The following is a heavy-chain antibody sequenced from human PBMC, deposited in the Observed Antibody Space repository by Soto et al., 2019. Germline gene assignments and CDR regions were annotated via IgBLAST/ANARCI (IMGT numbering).Heavy chain of an antibody. V-gene: IGHV1-18*01. D-gene: IGHD2-2*01. CDR3: ASYCSSTSCQNWFDP. CDR2: ISAYNGNT. CDR1: GYTFTSYG. Sequence: GASVKVSCKASGYTFTSYGISWVRQAPGQGLEWMGWISAYNGNTNYAQKLQGRVTMTTDTSTSTAYKELRSLRSDDTAVYYCASYCSSTSCQNWFDPWGQGTLGTVS. J-gene: IGHJ5*02.